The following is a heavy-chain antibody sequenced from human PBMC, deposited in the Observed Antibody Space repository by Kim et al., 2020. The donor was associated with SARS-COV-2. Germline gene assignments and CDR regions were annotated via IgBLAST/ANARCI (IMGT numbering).Heavy chain of an antibody. Sequence: YNPSRKSRVTISVDTSKNQFSLKLSSVTAADTAVYYCARGRVEDGYTLDYWGQGTLVTVSS. CDR3: ARGRVEDGYTLDY. J-gene: IGHJ4*02. V-gene: IGHV4-34*01. D-gene: IGHD5-12*01.